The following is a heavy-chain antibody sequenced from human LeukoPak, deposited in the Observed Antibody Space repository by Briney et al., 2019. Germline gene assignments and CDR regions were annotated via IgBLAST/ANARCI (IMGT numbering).Heavy chain of an antibody. CDR1: GGTFSSYA. Sequence: GASVRVSCKASGGTFSSYAISWVRQAPGQGLEWMGRIIPIFGTANYAQKFQGRVTITTDESTSTAYMELSSLRSEDTAVYYCASGSYRTYLGSWGQGTLVTVSS. J-gene: IGHJ4*02. D-gene: IGHD1-26*01. CDR3: ASGSYRTYLGS. CDR2: IIPIFGTA. V-gene: IGHV1-69*05.